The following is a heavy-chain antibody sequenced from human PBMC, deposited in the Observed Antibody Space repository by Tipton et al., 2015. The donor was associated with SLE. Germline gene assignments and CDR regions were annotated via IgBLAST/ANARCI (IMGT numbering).Heavy chain of an antibody. J-gene: IGHJ3*02. CDR2: MYYSGST. CDR3: ARDSVGATDAFDI. CDR1: GGSISSSRYY. Sequence: TLSLTCTVSGGSISSSRYYWGWIRQPPGKGLEWIGSMYYSGSTYYNPSLKSRVTISVDTSKNQFSLQLNSVTPEDAAVYYCARDSVGATDAFDIWGQGTMVTVSS. V-gene: IGHV4-39*07. D-gene: IGHD1-26*01.